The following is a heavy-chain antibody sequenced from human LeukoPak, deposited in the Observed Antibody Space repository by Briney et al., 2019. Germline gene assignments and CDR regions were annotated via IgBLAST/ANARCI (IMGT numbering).Heavy chain of an antibody. D-gene: IGHD6-6*01. Sequence: ASVKVSCKASGYTFTSYGISWVRQAPGQGLEWMGWISAYNGNTNYAQKLQGRVTMTTDTSTSTAYMELRSLRSDDTAVYYCARDNPRAARQRYNWFDPWGQGTLVTVSS. CDR1: GYTFTSYG. J-gene: IGHJ5*02. CDR2: ISAYNGNT. V-gene: IGHV1-18*01. CDR3: ARDNPRAARQRYNWFDP.